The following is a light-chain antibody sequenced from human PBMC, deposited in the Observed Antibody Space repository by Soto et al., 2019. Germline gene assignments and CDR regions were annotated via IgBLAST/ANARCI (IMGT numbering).Light chain of an antibody. Sequence: ENVLTQSPGTLSFSPGEGATLSCRASQSVSSSYLAWYQQKPGQAPTLLIYGASNRAAGIPDRFSGSGSGTDFTLTISRLEAEDFAVYYCQQYAGPSRTFGQGTKVDIK. CDR3: QQYAGPSRT. J-gene: IGKJ1*01. V-gene: IGKV3-20*01. CDR1: QSVSSSY. CDR2: GAS.